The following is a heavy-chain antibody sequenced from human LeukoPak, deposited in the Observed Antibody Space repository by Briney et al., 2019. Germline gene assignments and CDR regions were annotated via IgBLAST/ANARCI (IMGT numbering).Heavy chain of an antibody. V-gene: IGHV4-59*01. Sequence: SETLSLTGTVSGGSTSSYYWSWIRQPPGKGLEWIGYIYYSGSTNYNPSLKSRVTISVDTSKNQFSLKLSSVTAADTAVYYCARGGGRDWFDPWGQGTLVTVSS. CDR2: IYYSGST. CDR3: ARGGGRDWFDP. CDR1: GGSTSSYY. D-gene: IGHD2-15*01. J-gene: IGHJ5*02.